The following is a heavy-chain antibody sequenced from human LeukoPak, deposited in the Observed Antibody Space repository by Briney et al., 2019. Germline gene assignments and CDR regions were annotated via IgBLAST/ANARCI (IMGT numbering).Heavy chain of an antibody. CDR2: ISAYNGNT. Sequence: GASVKVSCKASGYTFTSYGISWVRQAPGQGLEWMGWISAYNGNTNYAQKLQGRVTMTTDTSTSTAYMELRSLRSDDTAVYYCARTERYSSGLVSWFDPWGQGTLVTVSS. J-gene: IGHJ5*02. CDR3: ARTERYSSGLVSWFDP. CDR1: GYTFTSYG. D-gene: IGHD6-19*01. V-gene: IGHV1-18*01.